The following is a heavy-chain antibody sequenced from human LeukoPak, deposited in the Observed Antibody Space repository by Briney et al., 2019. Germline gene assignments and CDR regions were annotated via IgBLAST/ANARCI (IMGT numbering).Heavy chain of an antibody. D-gene: IGHD5-18*01. Sequence: NPSETLSLTCTVPGGFIHTDNWIWIRQPAGKGLEWVGRNNVAGDSYYNPSLKSRVSISVDRPNNRFSLELTSVTAADTAVYYCARDREHSYGSDLDHWGQGILVTVSS. CDR3: ARDREHSYGSDLDH. V-gene: IGHV4-4*07. CDR1: GGFIHTDN. CDR2: NNVAGDS. J-gene: IGHJ4*02.